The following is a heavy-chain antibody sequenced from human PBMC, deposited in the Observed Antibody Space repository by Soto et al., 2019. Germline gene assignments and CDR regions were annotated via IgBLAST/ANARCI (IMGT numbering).Heavy chain of an antibody. CDR3: ARDHSASGNNWFNP. Sequence: QVQLQESGPGLVKPSQTLSLTCTVSGDSIGSGGYYWSWIRQPPGKGLEWIGSIYHRGSTYYNPSLKSRVIISVDTSKNQFSLKLSSVTAADTAVYYCARDHSASGNNWFNPWGQGTLVTVSS. J-gene: IGHJ5*02. V-gene: IGHV4-31*03. CDR2: IYHRGST. D-gene: IGHD5-12*01. CDR1: GDSIGSGGYY.